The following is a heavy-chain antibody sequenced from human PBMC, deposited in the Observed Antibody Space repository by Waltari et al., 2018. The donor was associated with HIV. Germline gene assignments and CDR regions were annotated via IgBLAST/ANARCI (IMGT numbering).Heavy chain of an antibody. Sequence: QLQLQESGPGLVKPSETLSLTCTVSGGSISSSSYYWGWIRQPPGKGLEWIGSIYYSGSTYYNPSLKSRVTISVDTSKNQFSLKLSSVTAADTAVYYCARLVSYGDYEGVYFQHWGQGTLVTVSS. CDR3: ARLVSYGDYEGVYFQH. D-gene: IGHD4-17*01. CDR2: IYYSGST. J-gene: IGHJ1*01. V-gene: IGHV4-39*01. CDR1: GGSISSSSYY.